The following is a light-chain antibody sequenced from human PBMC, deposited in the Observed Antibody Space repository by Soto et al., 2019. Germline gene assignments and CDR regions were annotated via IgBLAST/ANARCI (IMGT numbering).Light chain of an antibody. CDR3: QQRSDWEFT. J-gene: IGKJ3*01. Sequence: EIVLTQSPGTLSLSPGERATLSCRASESVRSYLAWYQQKPGQAPRLLIYNASKMATGIPARFSGSGSGTDFTLTVSSLEPEDFAIYYCQQRSDWEFTFGPGTRVDIK. V-gene: IGKV3-11*01. CDR2: NAS. CDR1: ESVRSY.